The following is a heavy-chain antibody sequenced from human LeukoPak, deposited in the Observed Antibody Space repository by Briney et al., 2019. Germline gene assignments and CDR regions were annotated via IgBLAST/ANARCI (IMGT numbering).Heavy chain of an antibody. D-gene: IGHD5-18*01. CDR2: VYYSGST. J-gene: IGHJ4*02. V-gene: IGHV4-59*12. CDR3: ARVRDTAMVFDY. CDR1: GGSISSDY. Sequence: SETLSLTCTVSGGSISSDYWTWIRQPPGKGLEWIGYVYYSGSTNYNPSLKSRVTISVDTSKNQFSLKLSSVTAADTAVYYCARVRDTAMVFDYWGQGTLVTVSS.